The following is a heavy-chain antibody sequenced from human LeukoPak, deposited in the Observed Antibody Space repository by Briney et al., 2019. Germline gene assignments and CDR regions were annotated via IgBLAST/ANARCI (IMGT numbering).Heavy chain of an antibody. CDR2: ISSSSSYI. Sequence: GGSLRLSCAASGFTFSSYSMNWVRQAPGKGLEWVSSISSSSSYIYYADSVKGRFTISRDNAKNSLYLQMNSLRAEDTAVYYCARGDVAVADLGGDSWGQGTLVTVSS. V-gene: IGHV3-21*01. CDR1: GFTFSSYS. D-gene: IGHD6-19*01. CDR3: ARGDVAVADLGGDS. J-gene: IGHJ4*02.